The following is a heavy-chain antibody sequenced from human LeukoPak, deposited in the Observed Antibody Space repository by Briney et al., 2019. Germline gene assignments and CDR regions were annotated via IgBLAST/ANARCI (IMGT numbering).Heavy chain of an antibody. D-gene: IGHD2-15*01. J-gene: IGHJ3*02. CDR3: ARTLGYCSGGSCYDAFDI. CDR1: GYTFTSYD. CDR2: MNPNSGNT. V-gene: IGHV1-8*01. Sequence: GASVKVSCKASGYTFTSYDINWVRQATGQGLEWMGWMNPNSGNTGYAQKFQGRVTITADKSTSTAYMELSSLRSEDTAVYYCARTLGYCSGGSCYDAFDIWGQGTMVTVSS.